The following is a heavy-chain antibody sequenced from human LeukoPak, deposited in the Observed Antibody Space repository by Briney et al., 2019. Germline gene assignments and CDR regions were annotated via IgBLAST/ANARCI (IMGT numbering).Heavy chain of an antibody. V-gene: IGHV3-7*01. D-gene: IGHD3-9*01. CDR2: IKRDGSAI. CDR3: ARGGLYFDWLSDFDY. Sequence: GGSLRLSCAASGFTFSSYAISWVRQAPGKGLEWVANIKRDGSAIHYVDSVKGRFTISRDNAKNSLYLQMNSLRAEDTAVYYCARGGLYFDWLSDFDYWGQGTLVTVSS. J-gene: IGHJ4*02. CDR1: GFTFSSYA.